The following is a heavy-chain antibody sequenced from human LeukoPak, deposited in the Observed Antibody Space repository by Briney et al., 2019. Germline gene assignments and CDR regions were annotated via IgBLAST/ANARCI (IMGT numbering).Heavy chain of an antibody. CDR1: GFTLDDYG. CDR3: ARAAAGHIDY. J-gene: IGHJ4*02. Sequence: GGSLRLSCAASGFTLDDYGMSWVRQAPGKGLEWVSCINWNGGSTGYADSVKGRFTISRDNAKNSLYLQMNSLRAEDTALYYCARAAAGHIDYWGQGTLVTVSS. CDR2: INWNGGST. V-gene: IGHV3-20*04. D-gene: IGHD6-13*01.